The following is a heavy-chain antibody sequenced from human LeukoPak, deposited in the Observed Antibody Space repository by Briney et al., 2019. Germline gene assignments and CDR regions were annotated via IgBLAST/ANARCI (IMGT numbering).Heavy chain of an antibody. Sequence: ASVKVSCKASGYTFTSYGISWVRQAPGQGLEGMGWISAYNGNTNYAQKLQGRVTMTTDTSTSTAYMELRSLRSDDTAVYYCARGFLVRWELCCAFDYWGQGTLVTVSS. CDR3: ARGFLVRWELCCAFDY. V-gene: IGHV1-18*01. CDR2: ISAYNGNT. D-gene: IGHD1-26*01. J-gene: IGHJ4*02. CDR1: GYTFTSYG.